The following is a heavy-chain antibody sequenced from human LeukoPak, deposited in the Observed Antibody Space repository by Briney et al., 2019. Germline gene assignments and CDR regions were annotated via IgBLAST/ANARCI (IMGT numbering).Heavy chain of an antibody. CDR1: GGSISGYY. D-gene: IGHD2-2*01. V-gene: IGHV4-4*09. Sequence: PSETLSLTCTVSGGSISGYYWSWIRQPPGKGLEWIGYIYTSGSTNFNPSLKSRVTISVDTSKNQFSLKLSPVTATDTAVYYCARQSCSSTACWTLLDYWGQGTLVTVSS. CDR2: IYTSGST. J-gene: IGHJ4*02. CDR3: ARQSCSSTACWTLLDY.